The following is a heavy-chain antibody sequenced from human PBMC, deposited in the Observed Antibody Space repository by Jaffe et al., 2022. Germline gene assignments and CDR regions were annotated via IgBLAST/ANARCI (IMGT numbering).Heavy chain of an antibody. D-gene: IGHD5-12*01. V-gene: IGHV4-59*13. J-gene: IGHJ4*02. CDR1: GGSISYYY. CDR3: ARSDGYHNPAFDL. Sequence: QVQLQEAGPGLVKPSETLSLTCSVSGGSISYYYWNWIRQPPGKGLELIGYIYYSGSTYYNPSLKSRVTMSVDTSKQQLSLRLDSVTAADTAMYFCARSDGYHNPAFDLWGQGTLVTVSS. CDR2: IYYSGST.